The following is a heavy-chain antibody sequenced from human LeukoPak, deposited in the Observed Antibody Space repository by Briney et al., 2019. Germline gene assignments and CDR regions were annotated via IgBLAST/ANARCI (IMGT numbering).Heavy chain of an antibody. CDR2: INPSGGST. CDR3: ARENALGYCSGGSCYRDNWFDP. CDR1: GYTFTSYY. D-gene: IGHD2-15*01. J-gene: IGHJ5*02. V-gene: IGHV1-46*01. Sequence: ASVKVSCKASGYTFTSYYMHWVRQAPGQGLEWMGIINPSGGSTSYAQKFQGRVTMTRDMSTSTVYMELSSLRSEDTAVYYCARENALGYCSGGSCYRDNWFDPWGQGTLVTVSS.